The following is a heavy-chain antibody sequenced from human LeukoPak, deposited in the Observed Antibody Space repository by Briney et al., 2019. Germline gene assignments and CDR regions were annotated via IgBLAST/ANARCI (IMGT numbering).Heavy chain of an antibody. CDR1: GYTFTSYG. D-gene: IGHD3-10*01. Sequence: ASVKVSCKASGYTFTSYGISWVRQAPGQGLEWMGWISAYNGNTIYAQKLQGRVTMTTDTSTSTAYMELRSLRSDDTAVYYCAREGLLWFGNYYFDYWGQGTLVTVSS. V-gene: IGHV1-18*01. CDR2: ISAYNGNT. CDR3: AREGLLWFGNYYFDY. J-gene: IGHJ4*02.